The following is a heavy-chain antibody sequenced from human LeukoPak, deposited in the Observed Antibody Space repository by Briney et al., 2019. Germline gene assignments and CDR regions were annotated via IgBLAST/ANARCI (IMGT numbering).Heavy chain of an antibody. Sequence: ASVKVSCKASGYTLTGYYMHWVRQAPGQGLEWMGRINPNSGGTNYAQKFQGRVTMTRDTSISTAYMELSRLRSDDTAVYYCASSITIFGVVQFDYWGQGTLVTVSS. D-gene: IGHD3-3*01. CDR3: ASSITIFGVVQFDY. J-gene: IGHJ4*02. CDR2: INPNSGGT. V-gene: IGHV1-2*06. CDR1: GYTLTGYY.